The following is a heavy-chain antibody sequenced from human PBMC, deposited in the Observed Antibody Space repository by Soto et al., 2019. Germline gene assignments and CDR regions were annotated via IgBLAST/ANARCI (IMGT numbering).Heavy chain of an antibody. D-gene: IGHD2-2*01. V-gene: IGHV3-23*01. J-gene: IGHJ6*02. CDR2: ISGNGGDI. CDR1: GFTIMNYA. CDR3: AKRGDIVEVSRTGGRYGMDV. Sequence: GGSLRLSCAASGFTIMNYAMSWVRQAPGKGLEWVSRISGNGGDINYADSVKGRFNISRDNSKNTLYLQMNSLRADDTAVYYCAKRGDIVEVSRTGGRYGMDVWGQGTTVTVSS.